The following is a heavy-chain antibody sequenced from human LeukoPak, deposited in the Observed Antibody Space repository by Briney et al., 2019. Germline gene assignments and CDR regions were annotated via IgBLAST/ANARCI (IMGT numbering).Heavy chain of an antibody. CDR3: ARHRVGASGRYYGMDV. Sequence: SETLSLTCTVSGGSISSSSYYWGWIRQPPGEGLEWIGSIYYSGSTYYNPSLKSRVTISVDTSKNQFSLKLSSVTAADTAVYYCARHRVGASGRYYGMDVWGQGTTVTVSS. J-gene: IGHJ6*02. D-gene: IGHD1-26*01. V-gene: IGHV4-39*01. CDR2: IYYSGST. CDR1: GGSISSSSYY.